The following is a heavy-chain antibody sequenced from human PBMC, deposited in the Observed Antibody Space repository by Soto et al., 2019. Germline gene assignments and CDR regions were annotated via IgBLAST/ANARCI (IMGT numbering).Heavy chain of an antibody. CDR2: IFYTGTT. CDR3: ARDAYSSSGYYYHGMDV. D-gene: IGHD6-6*01. Sequence: SETLSLTCNVSGASINSGGFYWSWVRQRPGKGLEWIGYIFYTGTTYYSPSLMSRATISVDTSEKQFYLKLDSVTAADTAVYFCARDAYSSSGYYYHGMDVWGQGTTVPVSS. J-gene: IGHJ6*02. CDR1: GASINSGGFY. V-gene: IGHV4-31*03.